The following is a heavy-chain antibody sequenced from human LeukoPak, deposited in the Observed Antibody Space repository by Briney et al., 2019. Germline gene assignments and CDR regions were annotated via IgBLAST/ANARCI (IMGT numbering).Heavy chain of an antibody. CDR3: ARRPRNFRTTGTTREWFDP. V-gene: IGHV4-34*01. D-gene: IGHD1-1*01. CDR1: GGSFSGYY. J-gene: IGHJ5*02. Sequence: SETLSLTCAVYGGSFSGYYWSWIRQPPGKGLEWIGEIKHSGSTNYNPSLKSRVTISVDTSKNQFSLKLSSVTAADTAVYYCARRPRNFRTTGTTREWFDPWGQGTLVTVSS. CDR2: IKHSGST.